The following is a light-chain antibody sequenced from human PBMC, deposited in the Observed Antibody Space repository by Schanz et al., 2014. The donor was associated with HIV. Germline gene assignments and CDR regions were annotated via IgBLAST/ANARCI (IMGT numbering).Light chain of an antibody. Sequence: EVVMTQSPATLSVSPGDRATLSCRASQTLRNNLGSSNFAWYQQKPGQAPRLLIYSASTRATGIPARFSGSGSGTEFTLTISSLQPDDFATYYCQQYAVSSWTFGLGTRVESK. CDR1: QTLRNNLGSSN. CDR2: SAS. CDR3: QQYAVSSWT. J-gene: IGKJ1*01. V-gene: IGKV3-15*01.